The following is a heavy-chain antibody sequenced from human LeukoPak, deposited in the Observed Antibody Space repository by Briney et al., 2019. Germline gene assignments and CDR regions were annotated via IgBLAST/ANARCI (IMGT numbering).Heavy chain of an antibody. V-gene: IGHV4-59*01. J-gene: IGHJ5*02. D-gene: IGHD5-18*01. Sequence: SETLSLTCTVSGGSISSYYWSWIRQPPGKGLEWIGFIYYSGSANYNPSLRSRVTISVDTSKNQFSLKLTSVTAADTAVYYCARGGNSYGYLNYFDPWGQGILVTVSS. CDR2: IYYSGSA. CDR3: ARGGNSYGYLNYFDP. CDR1: GGSISSYY.